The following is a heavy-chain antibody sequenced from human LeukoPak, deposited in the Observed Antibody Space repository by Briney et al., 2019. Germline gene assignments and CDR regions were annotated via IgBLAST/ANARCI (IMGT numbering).Heavy chain of an antibody. V-gene: IGHV4-34*01. J-gene: IGHJ3*02. CDR3: ARRPDGFDI. CDR1: GGSFTYYH. CDR2: INHSGST. Sequence: PSETLSLTCTVYGGSFTYYHWSWIRQPPGKGLEWIGDINHSGSTNCNPALKSRVTISLETSKNQFSLELNSVTAADTAVYYCARRPDGFDIWGQGTMVTVSS.